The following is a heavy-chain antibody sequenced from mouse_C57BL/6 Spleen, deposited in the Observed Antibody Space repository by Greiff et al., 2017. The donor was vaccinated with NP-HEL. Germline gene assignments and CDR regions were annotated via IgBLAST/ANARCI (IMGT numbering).Heavy chain of an antibody. CDR3: ARDDTTVVATHWYFDV. V-gene: IGHV5-4*01. CDR2: ISDGGSYT. J-gene: IGHJ1*03. CDR1: GFTFSSYA. Sequence: EVMLVESGGGLVKPGGSLKLSCAASGFTFSSYAMSWVRQTPEKRLEWVATISDGGSYTYYPDNVKGRFTISRDNAKNNLYLQMSHLKSEDTAMYYCARDDTTVVATHWYFDVWGTGTTVTVSS. D-gene: IGHD1-1*01.